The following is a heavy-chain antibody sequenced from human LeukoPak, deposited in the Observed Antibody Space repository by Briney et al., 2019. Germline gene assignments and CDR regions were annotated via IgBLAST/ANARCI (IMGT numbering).Heavy chain of an antibody. CDR1: GGSISSYY. Sequence: PSETLSLTCTVSGGSISSYYWSWIRQPPGKGLEWIGSIYHSGSTYYNPSLKSRVTISVDTSKNQFSLKLSSVTAADTAVYYCARDLSPIAARRNIDYWGQGTLVTVSS. D-gene: IGHD6-6*01. J-gene: IGHJ4*02. CDR2: IYHSGST. V-gene: IGHV4-38-2*02. CDR3: ARDLSPIAARRNIDY.